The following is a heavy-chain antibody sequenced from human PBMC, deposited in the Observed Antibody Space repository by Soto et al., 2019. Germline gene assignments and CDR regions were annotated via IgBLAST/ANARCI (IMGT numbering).Heavy chain of an antibody. D-gene: IGHD3-9*01. J-gene: IGHJ4*02. V-gene: IGHV1-69*12. CDR2: IIPMFGVA. CDR3: AGEVGGTGLPL. Sequence: QVQLVQSGAEVKKPGSSVRVSCRTSGGTFKNYGFSWVRQAPGQGLEWVGGIIPMFGVANYGQIFQGRLTITADGSTNTADMDSSSLTSEDTAVYYCAGEVGGTGLPLCGQGTQVTVSS. CDR1: GGTFKNYG.